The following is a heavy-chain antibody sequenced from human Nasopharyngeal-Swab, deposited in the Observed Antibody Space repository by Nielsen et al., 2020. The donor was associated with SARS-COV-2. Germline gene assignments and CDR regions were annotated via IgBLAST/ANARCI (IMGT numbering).Heavy chain of an antibody. D-gene: IGHD1-26*01. Sequence: GESLKISCAASGFTFSDYYMSWIRQAPGKGLEWVSYISSSGSTIHYADSVKGRFTISRDNAKNSLYLQMNSLRAEDTAVYYCARVGGSYLTDYWGQGTLVTVSS. CDR3: ARVGGSYLTDY. CDR2: ISSSGSTI. J-gene: IGHJ4*02. CDR1: GFTFSDYY. V-gene: IGHV3-11*01.